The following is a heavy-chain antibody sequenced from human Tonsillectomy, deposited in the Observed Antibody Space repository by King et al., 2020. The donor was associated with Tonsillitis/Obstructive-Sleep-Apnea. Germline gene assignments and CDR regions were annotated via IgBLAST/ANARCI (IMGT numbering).Heavy chain of an antibody. J-gene: IGHJ4*02. Sequence: VQLVESGGGLVQPGGSLRLSCAASGFTLSSFAMNWVRQAPGKGLEWVSKISATGGSTYYADSVKGRFTISRDNSRNTLYLQMKSLRAEDTAVYYCAKDVPESAPALDYWGQGTLVTVSS. CDR3: AKDVPESAPALDY. CDR2: ISATGGST. V-gene: IGHV3-23*04. D-gene: IGHD2-2*01. CDR1: GFTLSSFA.